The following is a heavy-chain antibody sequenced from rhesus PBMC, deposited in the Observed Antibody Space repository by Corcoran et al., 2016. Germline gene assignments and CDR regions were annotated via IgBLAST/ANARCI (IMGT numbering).Heavy chain of an antibody. V-gene: IGHV4-76*01. D-gene: IGHD6-31*01. CDR1: GGSISSGYD. CDR3: ARAMAAAGNFDY. J-gene: IGHJ4*01. Sequence: QVQLQESGPGVVKPSATLSLTCAVSGGSISSGYDWGWIRPPPGKGLEWIGYIYGSSGSTNYNPSLKNRVTSSKDASKNQFSLKLSSVTAADTAVYYCARAMAAAGNFDYWGQGVLVTVSS. CDR2: IYGSSGST.